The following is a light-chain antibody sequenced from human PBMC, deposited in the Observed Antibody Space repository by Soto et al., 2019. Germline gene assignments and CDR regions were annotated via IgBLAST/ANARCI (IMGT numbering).Light chain of an antibody. J-gene: IGLJ3*02. CDR2: RSN. CDR1: ISNIGTNY. CDR3: AAWDDSLTGWL. Sequence: QSVLTQPPSASGAPGQTVNISCSGSISNIGTNYVYWYQKLPGTAPKLHINRSNQRPSGVPDRFSGSKSGASASRAISGLRSEDAADYYCAAWDDSLTGWLFGGGTKLTVL. V-gene: IGLV1-47*01.